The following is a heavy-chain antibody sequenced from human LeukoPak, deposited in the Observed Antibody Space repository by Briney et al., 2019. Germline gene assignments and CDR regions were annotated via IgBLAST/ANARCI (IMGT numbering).Heavy chain of an antibody. J-gene: IGHJ4*02. D-gene: IGHD6-19*01. V-gene: IGHV3-23*01. CDR1: GFTLNSYA. CDR3: AKDPKQWLVPAPPDY. Sequence: PGGSLRLSCAPSGFTLNSYAMSWVRQAPRKGREWVSAISGSGCSTFYQDSVKGRFTISRDNSKNTLYLQMNSLRADDTAVYYCAKDPKQWLVPAPPDYWGQGTLVTVSS. CDR2: ISGSGCST.